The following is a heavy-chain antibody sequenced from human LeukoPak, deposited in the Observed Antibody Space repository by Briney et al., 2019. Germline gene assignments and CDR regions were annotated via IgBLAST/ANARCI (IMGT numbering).Heavy chain of an antibody. CDR1: GYTLAELG. CDR3: ATHKFYSDRNGRYYYYMDV. V-gene: IGHV1-24*01. Sequence: ASVKVSCKVSGYTLAELGIHWVRQAPGKGLEWMGSFDPEEGERIYAQQFQGRVTMTEDTSTDAAYMALSGLRSEDSAVYYCATHKFYSDRNGRYYYYMDVWGTGTTVTVSS. CDR2: FDPEEGER. D-gene: IGHD3-22*01. J-gene: IGHJ6*03.